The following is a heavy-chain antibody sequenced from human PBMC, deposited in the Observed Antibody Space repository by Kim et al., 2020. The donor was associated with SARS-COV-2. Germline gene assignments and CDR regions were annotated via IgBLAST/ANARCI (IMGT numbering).Heavy chain of an antibody. J-gene: IGHJ4*02. D-gene: IGHD6-13*01. Sequence: DSVKGRFTISRDNSKNTLYLQMNSLRAEDTAVYYCAKAYSSSWFQWYFDYWGQGTLVTVSS. V-gene: IGHV3-23*01. CDR3: AKAYSSSWFQWYFDY.